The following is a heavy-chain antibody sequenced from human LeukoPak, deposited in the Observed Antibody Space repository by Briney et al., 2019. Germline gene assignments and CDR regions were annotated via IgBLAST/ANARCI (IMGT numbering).Heavy chain of an antibody. CDR3: AKDGHCYYDSSGYIDY. Sequence: PGGSLRLSCAASGFTFSSYGMSWVRQAPGKGLEWVSAISGSGGSTYYADSVKGRFTISRDNSKNTLYLQMNSLRAEDTAVYYCAKDGHCYYDSSGYIDYWGQGTLVTVSS. V-gene: IGHV3-23*01. CDR1: GFTFSSYG. CDR2: ISGSGGST. J-gene: IGHJ4*02. D-gene: IGHD3-22*01.